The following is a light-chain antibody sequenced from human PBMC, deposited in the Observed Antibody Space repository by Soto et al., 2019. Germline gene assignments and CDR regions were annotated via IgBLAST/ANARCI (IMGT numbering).Light chain of an antibody. CDR2: AAS. CDR1: QGINSY. J-gene: IGKJ4*01. V-gene: IGKV1-9*01. CDR3: QQLNSYPHT. Sequence: DIQLTQSPSFLSASVGDRVIITCRASQGINSYLAWYQQKPGKVPKLLIYAASTLQSGVPSRFSGSESGTEFTLTISSLQPEDFAAYYCQQLNSYPHTFGGGTKVEIK.